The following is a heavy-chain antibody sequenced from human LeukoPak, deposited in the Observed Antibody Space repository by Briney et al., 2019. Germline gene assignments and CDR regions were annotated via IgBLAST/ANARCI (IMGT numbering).Heavy chain of an antibody. V-gene: IGHV1-69*06. CDR3: ARDFVGLGIRLGKAFDI. Sequence: ASVKVSCKASGDTFSSYAISWLRQAPGQGLEWMGGIIPILGTTNYAQKFQGRVTITADKSTSTAYMELSSLRSEDTAVYYCARDFVGLGIRLGKAFDIWGQGTMVTVSS. CDR2: IIPILGTT. J-gene: IGHJ3*02. D-gene: IGHD3-16*01. CDR1: GDTFSSYA.